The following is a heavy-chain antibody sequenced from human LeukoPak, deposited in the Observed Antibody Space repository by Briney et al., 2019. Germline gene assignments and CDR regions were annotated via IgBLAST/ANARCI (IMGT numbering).Heavy chain of an antibody. CDR3: ASKGGYDHL. D-gene: IGHD5-12*01. V-gene: IGHV3-7*01. CDR2: VNQDGGAK. Sequence: GGSLRLSCVTSGFTFSSHWMFWVRQAPGKGLEWVADVNQDGGAKFYVDSVKGRFTISRDNAKNSLYLQMTSLRVEDTAVYFCASKGGYDHLWGQRTLVTVST. CDR1: GFTFSSHW. J-gene: IGHJ4*02.